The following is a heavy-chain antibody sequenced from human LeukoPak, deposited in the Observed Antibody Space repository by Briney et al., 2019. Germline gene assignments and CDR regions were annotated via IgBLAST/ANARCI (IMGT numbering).Heavy chain of an antibody. CDR1: GYTLTELS. CDR3: ATRSSNAYGLTYYGMDV. V-gene: IGHV1-24*01. D-gene: IGHD3-10*01. J-gene: IGHJ6*04. Sequence: GASVKVSCKVSGYTLTELSMHWVRQAPGKGFEWTGGFDPEDGETIYAQKFQGRVTMTEDTSTDTAYMELSSLRSEDTAVYYCATRSSNAYGLTYYGMDVWGKGTTVTVSS. CDR2: FDPEDGET.